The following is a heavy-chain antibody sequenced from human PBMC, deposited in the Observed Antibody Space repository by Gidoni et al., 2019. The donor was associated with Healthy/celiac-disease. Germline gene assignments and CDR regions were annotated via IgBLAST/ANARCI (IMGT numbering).Heavy chain of an antibody. CDR1: GFTFSSYS. V-gene: IGHV3-21*01. D-gene: IGHD3-3*01. Sequence: EVQLVESGVGLVKPGGSLRLSCAASGFTFSSYSMNGLLQAPGQGLEWVSSISSSSSYIDYADSVKGRFTISRDNAKNSLYLQMNSLRAEDTAVYYCARDQEFLEWLPDYWGQGTLVTVSS. CDR2: ISSSSSYI. CDR3: ARDQEFLEWLPDY. J-gene: IGHJ4*02.